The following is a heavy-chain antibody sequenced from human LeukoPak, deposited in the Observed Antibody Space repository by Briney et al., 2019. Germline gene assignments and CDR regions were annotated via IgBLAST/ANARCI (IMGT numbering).Heavy chain of an antibody. CDR2: INPSGGST. J-gene: IGHJ3*02. CDR1: GYTFTSYY. Sequence: ASVKVSCKASGYTFTSYYMHWVRQAPGQGLEWMGIINPSGGSTSYAQKFQGRVTMTRDMSTSTVYMELSSLRSEDTAVYYCARPLVGGNAFDIWGQGTMVTVSS. D-gene: IGHD1-26*01. V-gene: IGHV1-46*01. CDR3: ARPLVGGNAFDI.